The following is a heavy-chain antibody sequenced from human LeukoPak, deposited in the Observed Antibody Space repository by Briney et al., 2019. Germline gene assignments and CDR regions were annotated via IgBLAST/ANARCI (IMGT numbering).Heavy chain of an antibody. D-gene: IGHD3-3*01. CDR2: IRYDGSNK. CDR1: GFTFSSYG. J-gene: IGHJ4*02. CDR3: AKDLWSGGDGAGSTGVAATFDY. Sequence: GGSLRLSCAASGFTFSSYGMHWVRQAPGKGLEWVAFIRYDGSNKYYADSVKGRFTISRDNSKNTLYLQMNSLRAEDTAVYYCAKDLWSGGDGAGSTGVAATFDYWGQGTLVTVSS. V-gene: IGHV3-30*02.